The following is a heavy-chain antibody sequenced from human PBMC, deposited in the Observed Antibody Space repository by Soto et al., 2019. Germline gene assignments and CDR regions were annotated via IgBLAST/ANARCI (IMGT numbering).Heavy chain of an antibody. CDR2: IYYSGST. J-gene: IGHJ4*02. CDR3: ARGYGDYVLDY. Sequence: QVQLQESGPGLVKPSETLSLTCTVSGGSISSYYWSWIRQPPGKGLEWIGYIYYSGSTNYNPSLKSRVTISVDTSNNQFPLKLTSVTAADTAVYYCARGYGDYVLDYWGQGTLVTVSS. CDR1: GGSISSYY. V-gene: IGHV4-59*08. D-gene: IGHD4-17*01.